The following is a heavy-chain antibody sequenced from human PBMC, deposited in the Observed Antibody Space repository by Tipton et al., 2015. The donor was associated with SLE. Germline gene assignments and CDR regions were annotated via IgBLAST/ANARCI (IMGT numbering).Heavy chain of an antibody. V-gene: IGHV3-53*01. CDR3: VPRQVDFDH. J-gene: IGHJ4*02. CDR1: GFNVSNYY. D-gene: IGHD2-15*01. Sequence: GSLRLSCAASGFNVSNYYMNWVRQAPGKGLEWVSVIYSSGKTYYADSVKGRFTISRDNSKNTLYLQMDSLGGDDTAVYYCVPRQVDFDHWGQGTLVSVSS. CDR2: IYSSGKT.